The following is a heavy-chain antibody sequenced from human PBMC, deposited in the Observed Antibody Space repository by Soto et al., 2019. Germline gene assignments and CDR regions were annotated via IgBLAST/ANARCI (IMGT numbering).Heavy chain of an antibody. V-gene: IGHV3-21*04. J-gene: IGHJ4*02. CDR3: ARGSKDSYPGSRIFDF. CDR2: ISKSDYT. Sequence: GESLRLSCTVSGFAFNSCGFNWVRQGQGKGLEWVSLISKSDYTYYSDSVKGRFTISRDNAKNSVSLKMSTLRADDSAVYYCARGSKDSYPGSRIFDFWGRGTLVTVSS. D-gene: IGHD2-15*01. CDR1: GFAFNSCG.